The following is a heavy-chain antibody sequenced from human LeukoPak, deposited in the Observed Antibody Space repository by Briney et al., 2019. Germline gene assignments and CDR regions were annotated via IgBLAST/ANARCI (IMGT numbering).Heavy chain of an antibody. V-gene: IGHV3-21*06. D-gene: IGHD3-3*01. CDR1: GFTFRSYT. CDR3: ARRTQNDDLWSGSPDWYFDL. CDR2: ISSRSDYI. J-gene: IGHJ2*01. Sequence: PGGSLRLSCVVSGFTFRSYTMSWVRQAPGKGLEWISSISSRSDYIYYIDSVRGRFTISRDNARNSVYLQMDSLRPEDTAVYYCARRTQNDDLWSGSPDWYFDLWGRGTLVTASS.